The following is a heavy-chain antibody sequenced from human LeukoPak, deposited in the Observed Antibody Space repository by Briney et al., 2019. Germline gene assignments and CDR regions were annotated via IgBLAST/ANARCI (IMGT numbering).Heavy chain of an antibody. V-gene: IGHV3-21*01. CDR3: ARDLSFRGSYYYMDV. D-gene: IGHD1-26*01. Sequence: GGSLRLSCAASGFTFSSYSMNWVRQAPGKGLEWVSSISSSSSYIYYADSVKGRFTISRDNAKNSLYLQMNSLRAEDTAVYYCARDLSFRGSYYYMDVWGKGTTVTASS. J-gene: IGHJ6*03. CDR2: ISSSSSYI. CDR1: GFTFSSYS.